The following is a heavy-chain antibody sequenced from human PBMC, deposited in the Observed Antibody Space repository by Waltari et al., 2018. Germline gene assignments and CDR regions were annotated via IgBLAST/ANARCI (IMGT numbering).Heavy chain of an antibody. J-gene: IGHJ4*02. CDR2: IYYSGST. D-gene: IGHD1-26*01. V-gene: IGHV4-59*01. CDR1: GGSISSYY. CDR3: ARDSGSYDYFDY. Sequence: QVQLQESGPGLVKPSETLSLTCTVSGGSISSYYWSWIRQPPGKGLEWIGYIYYSGSTNYNPSLKRRVTISVDTSKNQFSLKLSSVTAADTAVYYCARDSGSYDYFDYWGQGTLVTVSS.